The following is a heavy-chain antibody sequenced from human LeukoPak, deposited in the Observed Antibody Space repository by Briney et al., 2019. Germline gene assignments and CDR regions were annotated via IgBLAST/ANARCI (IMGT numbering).Heavy chain of an antibody. CDR3: ARAVRKLSSGWYWGYNWFDP. CDR1: GGSISSGGYY. J-gene: IGHJ5*02. CDR2: IYYSGSA. Sequence: PSETLSLTCTVSGGSISSGGYYWSWIRQPPGKGLEWIGYIYYSGSANYNPSLKSRVTISVDTSKNQFSLKLSSVTAADTAVYYCARAVRKLSSGWYWGYNWFDPWGQGTLVTVSS. V-gene: IGHV4-61*08. D-gene: IGHD6-19*01.